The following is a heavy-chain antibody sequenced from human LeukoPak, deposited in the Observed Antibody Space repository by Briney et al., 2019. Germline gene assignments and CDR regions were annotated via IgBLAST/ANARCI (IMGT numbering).Heavy chain of an antibody. Sequence: GGPLRLSCAASGFTFTDAWMGWVRQAPGRGLEWVGRIKSKARGGTTDYAAPVKGRFTIARDDSKDTLDLRMNSLKTEDTAVYYCTTDHFNWGRGTLVTASS. J-gene: IGHJ4*02. CDR3: TTDHFN. V-gene: IGHV3-15*01. CDR2: IKSKARGGTT. CDR1: GFTFTDAW.